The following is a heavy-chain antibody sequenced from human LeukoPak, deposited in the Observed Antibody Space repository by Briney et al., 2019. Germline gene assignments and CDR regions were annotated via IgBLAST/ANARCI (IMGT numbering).Heavy chain of an antibody. D-gene: IGHD3-22*01. V-gene: IGHV1-2*06. CDR2: INPNSGGT. CDR1: GYTFTGYY. Sequence: ASVTVSCKASGYTFTGYYMHWVRQAPGQGLEWMGRINPNSGGTNYIQKFQGRVTMTRDTSISTAYMELSRLRSDDTAVYYCARVYSDSSAYYFGADALDIWGQGTMVTVSS. J-gene: IGHJ3*02. CDR3: ARVYSDSSAYYFGADALDI.